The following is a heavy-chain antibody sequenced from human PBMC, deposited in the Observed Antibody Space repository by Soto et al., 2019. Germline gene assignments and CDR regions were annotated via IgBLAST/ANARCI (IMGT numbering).Heavy chain of an antibody. V-gene: IGHV4-34*01. J-gene: IGHJ5*02. D-gene: IGHD6-19*01. CDR2: INHSGST. Sequence: SETLSLTCAVYGGSFSGYYWSWIRQPPGKGLEWIGEINHSGSTNYNPSLKSRVTISVDTSKNQFSLKLSSVTAADTAVYYCAVDSTPIAVAGSDESNWFDPWGQGTLVTVSS. CDR1: GGSFSGYY. CDR3: AVDSTPIAVAGSDESNWFDP.